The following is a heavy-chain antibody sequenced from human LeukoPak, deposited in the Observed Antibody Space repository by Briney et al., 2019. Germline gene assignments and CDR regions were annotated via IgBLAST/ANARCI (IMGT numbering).Heavy chain of an antibody. Sequence: ASVKVSCKTSGYTFTTYGISWVRQAPGQGLEWMGWISAYNGNTKYAQNLQGRVTMTTDTSTSTAYMELRSLRSDDTAVYYCARGTVRGVIIWPFDYWGQGTLVTVSS. V-gene: IGHV1-18*01. D-gene: IGHD3-10*02. J-gene: IGHJ4*02. CDR1: GYTFTTYG. CDR2: ISAYNGNT. CDR3: ARGTVRGVIIWPFDY.